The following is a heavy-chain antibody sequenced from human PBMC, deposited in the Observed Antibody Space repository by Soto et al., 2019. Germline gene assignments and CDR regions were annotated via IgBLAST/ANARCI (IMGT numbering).Heavy chain of an antibody. CDR2: ICNSGTT. V-gene: IGHV4-59*08. CDR1: GGNIRSYC. D-gene: IGHD3-22*01. Sequence: LVPQRHRYTVSGGNIRSYCWSWIRQNPGEGLEWIGCICNSGTTNYNPSLKSRVAISIDTQKNQFSLQLSSVTVADTAVYYCARAYYYDSSGYVRPWGQGTLVTVSS. CDR3: ARAYYYDSSGYVRP. J-gene: IGHJ5*02.